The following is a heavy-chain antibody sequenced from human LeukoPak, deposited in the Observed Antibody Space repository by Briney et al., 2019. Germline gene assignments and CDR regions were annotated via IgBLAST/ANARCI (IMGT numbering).Heavy chain of an antibody. CDR2: IKQDGSEK. D-gene: IGHD3-10*02. CDR3: AELGITMIGGV. Sequence: GGSLRLSGAASGFTCSSYWMSWVRQAPGKGLKWVANIKQDGSEKYYVDSVKGRFTISRDNAKNSLYLQMNSLRAEDTAVYYCAELGITMIGGVWGKGTAVTISS. J-gene: IGHJ6*04. CDR1: GFTCSSYW. V-gene: IGHV3-7*01.